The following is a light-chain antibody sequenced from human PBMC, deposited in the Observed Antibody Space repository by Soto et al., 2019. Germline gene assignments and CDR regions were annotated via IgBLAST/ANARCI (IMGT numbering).Light chain of an antibody. Sequence: IQVTQSPATLAGSVGDRVIVTCRASQTISSWLAWYQQKPGKAPKLLIYKASTLKSGVPLRFSGSGSGTEFTLTISSLQPDDFATYYCQHYNSYSEAFGQGPTVDIK. CDR2: KAS. CDR3: QHYNSYSEA. CDR1: QTISSW. V-gene: IGKV1-5*03. J-gene: IGKJ1*01.